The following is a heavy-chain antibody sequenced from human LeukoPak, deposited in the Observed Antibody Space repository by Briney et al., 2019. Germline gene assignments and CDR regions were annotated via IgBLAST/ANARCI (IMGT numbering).Heavy chain of an antibody. Sequence: SETLSLTCTVSAALFSSTIHYWAWIRQPPGKGLEWIGSVYYAGNTYYNASFQNRVTISMDTSKNQFSLRLSTMSATDTAVYFCARQPTVNRGAVASNFDYWGQGTLVTVSS. V-gene: IGHV4-39*01. CDR3: ARQPTVNRGAVASNFDY. J-gene: IGHJ4*02. CDR1: AALFSSTIHY. D-gene: IGHD6-19*01. CDR2: VYYAGNT.